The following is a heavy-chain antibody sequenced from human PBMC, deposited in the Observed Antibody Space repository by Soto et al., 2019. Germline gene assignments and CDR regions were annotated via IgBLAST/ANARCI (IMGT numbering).Heavy chain of an antibody. Sequence: EVQLLESGGGLVQPGGSLRLACTASGFSFSSYAMVWVRQAPGKGLEWVSVISARGGSLYFADSVKGRFTISRDNSKNVLSLEINNLRAEDTSTYFWAKGSSEYRASVDNWGQGTLVLVSS. V-gene: IGHV3-23*01. CDR2: ISARGGSL. J-gene: IGHJ4*02. CDR3: AKGSSEYRASVDN. CDR1: GFSFSSYA. D-gene: IGHD5-12*01.